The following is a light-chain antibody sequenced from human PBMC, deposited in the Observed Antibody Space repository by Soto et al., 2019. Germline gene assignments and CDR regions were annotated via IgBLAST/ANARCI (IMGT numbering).Light chain of an antibody. CDR1: QSINNY. CDR3: QQYNSYTWT. CDR2: DAY. J-gene: IGKJ1*01. V-gene: IGKV1-5*01. Sequence: DIQMTQSPSTLSASVGDRVTVTCRASQSINNYLAWYQQKPGKAPKLLIYDAYTLESGVPSRFSGSGSGTEFTLTISSLQPDDFATYYCQQYNSYTWTFGQGTKVDIK.